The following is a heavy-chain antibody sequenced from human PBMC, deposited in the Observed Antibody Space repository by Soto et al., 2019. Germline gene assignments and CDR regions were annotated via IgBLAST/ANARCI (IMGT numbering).Heavy chain of an antibody. D-gene: IGHD4-17*01. CDR2: ISWNSGSI. CDR3: AKGHGQYLRWCDY. CDR1: GFTFDDYA. Sequence: ESGGGLVQPGRSLRLSCAASGFTFDDYAMHWVRQAPGKGLEWVSGISWNSGSIGYADSVKGRFTISRDNAKNSLYLQMNSLRAEDTALYYCAKGHGQYLRWCDYWGQGTLVTVSS. J-gene: IGHJ4*02. V-gene: IGHV3-9*01.